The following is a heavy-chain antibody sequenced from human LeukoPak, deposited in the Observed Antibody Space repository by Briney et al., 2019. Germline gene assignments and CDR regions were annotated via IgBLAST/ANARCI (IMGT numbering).Heavy chain of an antibody. CDR3: AKGRYYFDY. J-gene: IGHJ4*02. CDR1: GGTFSSYA. CDR2: IIPIFGTA. Sequence: GASVKVSCKASGGTFSSYAISWVRQAPGQGLEWMGRIIPIFGTANYAQKFQGRVTITTDESTSTAYMELSSLRSEDTTVYYCAKGRYYFDYWGQGTLVTVSS. V-gene: IGHV1-69*05.